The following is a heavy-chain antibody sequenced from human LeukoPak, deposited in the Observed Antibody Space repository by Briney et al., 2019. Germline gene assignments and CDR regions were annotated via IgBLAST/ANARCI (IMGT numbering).Heavy chain of an antibody. CDR1: GFTFSDYN. V-gene: IGHV3-21*06. CDR2: ISSSSTYI. CDR3: ARILVVPAANYYYSYGMDV. J-gene: IGHJ6*02. D-gene: IGHD2-2*01. Sequence: GGSLRISCGASGFTFSDYNMNWVRQAPAKVLQRVSSISSSSTYIYYADSVKGRFTISRDNAKTSLSLQMNSLRAEDTAVYYCARILVVPAANYYYSYGMDVWGQGTTVTVSS.